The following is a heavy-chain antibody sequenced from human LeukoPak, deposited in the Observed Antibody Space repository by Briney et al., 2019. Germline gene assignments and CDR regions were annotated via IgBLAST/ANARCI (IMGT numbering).Heavy chain of an antibody. Sequence: PSETLSLTCTVSGGSISSYYWSWIRQPPGKGLEWIGYIYYSGSTNYNPSLKSRVTVSLDTSKNQFSLKLSSVTAADTAVYYCARESTSTYFDLWGRGTLVTVSS. CDR1: GGSISSYY. J-gene: IGHJ2*01. D-gene: IGHD5/OR15-5a*01. V-gene: IGHV4-59*12. CDR2: IYYSGST. CDR3: ARESTSTYFDL.